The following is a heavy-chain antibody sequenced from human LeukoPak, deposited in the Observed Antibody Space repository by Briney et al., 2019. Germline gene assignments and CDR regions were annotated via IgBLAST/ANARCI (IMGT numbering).Heavy chain of an antibody. CDR3: ARDQPGFSYSKYYFDY. Sequence: GGSLRLSCAASGFGFSSYGMHWVRQAPGKGLEWVAVIWYDGTNKYYADSVKGRFTISRDNSKNTLYLQMNSLRAEDTAVYYCARDQPGFSYSKYYFDYWGQGTLATVSS. CDR1: GFGFSSYG. V-gene: IGHV3-33*01. J-gene: IGHJ4*02. CDR2: IWYDGTNK. D-gene: IGHD5-18*01.